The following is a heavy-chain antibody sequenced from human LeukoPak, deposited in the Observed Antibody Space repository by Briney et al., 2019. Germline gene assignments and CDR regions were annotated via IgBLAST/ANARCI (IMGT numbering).Heavy chain of an antibody. CDR1: GDSISSYY. Sequence: SGTLSLTCTVSGDSISSYYWSWIRQPAGKGLEWIGRIYASGTTHYTPSLRSRVTMSIDTPKNQFSLKLTSVTAADTAVYYCARSDRGEAEYFQHWGQGTLVTVSS. V-gene: IGHV4-4*07. CDR2: IYASGTT. J-gene: IGHJ1*01. CDR3: ARSDRGEAEYFQH.